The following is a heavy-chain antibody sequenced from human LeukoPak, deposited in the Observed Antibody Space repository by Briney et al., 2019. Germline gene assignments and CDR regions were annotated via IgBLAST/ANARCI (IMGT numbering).Heavy chain of an antibody. CDR1: GGTFSSYA. Sequence: ASVKVSCKASGGTFSSYAISWVRHAPGQGLEWMGWIIPIFGTGNYAQKFQGRVTITTDESTSTAYMELSSLRSEDTAVYYCARERGHSYGRGSWFDPWGQGTLVTVSS. D-gene: IGHD5-18*01. CDR2: IIPIFGTG. V-gene: IGHV1-69*05. J-gene: IGHJ5*02. CDR3: ARERGHSYGRGSWFDP.